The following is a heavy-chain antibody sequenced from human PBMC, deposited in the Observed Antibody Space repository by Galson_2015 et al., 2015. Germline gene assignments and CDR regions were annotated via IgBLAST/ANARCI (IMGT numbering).Heavy chain of an antibody. CDR3: TTVMGEYSYGNYYYYGMDV. D-gene: IGHD5-18*01. Sequence: SLRLSCAASGFTFSNAWMSWVRQAPGKGLEWVGRIKSKTDGGTTDYAAPVKGRFTISRDDSKNTLYLQMNSLKTEDTAVYYCTTVMGEYSYGNYYYYGMDVWGQGTTVTVSS. J-gene: IGHJ6*02. V-gene: IGHV3-15*01. CDR2: IKSKTDGGTT. CDR1: GFTFSNAW.